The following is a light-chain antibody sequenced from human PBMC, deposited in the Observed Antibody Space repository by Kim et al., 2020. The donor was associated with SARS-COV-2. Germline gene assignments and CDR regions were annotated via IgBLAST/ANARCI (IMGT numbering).Light chain of an antibody. CDR3: LVYSGGIPV. Sequence: QAVVTQEPSLTVSPGRTVTLTCASSTGPVTSGYYPNWLQQKPGQAPRSLIYYTNNRHSWTPARFSGSLLGGKAALTLSDVQPEDEADYYCLVYSGGIPVFGGGTRLTVL. J-gene: IGLJ3*02. CDR2: YTN. CDR1: TGPVTSGYY. V-gene: IGLV7-43*01.